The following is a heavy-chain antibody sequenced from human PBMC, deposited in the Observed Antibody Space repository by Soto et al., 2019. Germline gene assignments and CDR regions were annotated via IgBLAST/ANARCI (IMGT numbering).Heavy chain of an antibody. D-gene: IGHD3-3*01. Sequence: SETLSLTCAVYGGSFSGYYWSWIRQPPGKGLEWSGEINHSGSTNYNPSLKSRVTISVDTSKNQFSLKLSSVTAADTAVYYCARAYHDYDFYLGGMDVWGQGTTVTVSS. J-gene: IGHJ6*02. CDR1: GGSFSGYY. V-gene: IGHV4-34*01. CDR2: INHSGST. CDR3: ARAYHDYDFYLGGMDV.